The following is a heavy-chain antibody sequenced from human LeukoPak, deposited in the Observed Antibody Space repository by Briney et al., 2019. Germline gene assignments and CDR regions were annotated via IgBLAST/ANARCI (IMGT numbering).Heavy chain of an antibody. D-gene: IGHD6-19*01. V-gene: IGHV3-7*01. CDR2: IKQDGSEK. Sequence: PGGSLRLSCAASGFTFSSYWMSWVRQAPGKGLEWVANIKQDGSEKYYVDSVKGRFTISRDNAKNSLYLQMNSLRAEDTAVYYCVKDRAGLIAVAGYYYFDYWGQGTLVTVSS. J-gene: IGHJ4*02. CDR1: GFTFSSYW. CDR3: VKDRAGLIAVAGYYYFDY.